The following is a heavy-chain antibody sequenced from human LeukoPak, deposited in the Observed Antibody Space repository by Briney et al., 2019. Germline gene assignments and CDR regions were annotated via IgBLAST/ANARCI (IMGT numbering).Heavy chain of an antibody. D-gene: IGHD2-8*01. CDR3: ATSRQGYCTNGVCYSYFDY. J-gene: IGHJ4*02. Sequence: GASVKVSCKVSGYTLTELSMHWVRQAPGKGLEWMGGFDPEDGETIYAQKFQGRVTMTEDTSTDTAYMELSSLRSEDTAVYYCATSRQGYCTNGVCYSYFDYWGQGTLVTVSS. V-gene: IGHV1-24*01. CDR1: GYTLTELS. CDR2: FDPEDGET.